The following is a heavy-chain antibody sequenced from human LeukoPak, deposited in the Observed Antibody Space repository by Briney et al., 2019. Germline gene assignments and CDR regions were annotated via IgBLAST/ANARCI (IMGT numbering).Heavy chain of an antibody. CDR2: IGNGGTII. V-gene: IGHV3-48*01. CDR1: EFTFTTYT. Sequence: GGSLTLSCVASEFTFTTYTMKWLRQAPGKGLEGVSCIGNGGTIIYYADSVKGRFTISRYNAQNSLYLQLKRLRAEDTAFSYLARDLFQQAREYWRQRPLV. CDR3: ARDLFQQAREY. J-gene: IGHJ4*02.